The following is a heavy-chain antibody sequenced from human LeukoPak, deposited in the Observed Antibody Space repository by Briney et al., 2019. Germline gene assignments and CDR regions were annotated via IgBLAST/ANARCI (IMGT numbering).Heavy chain of an antibody. CDR3: ARDSGRFYIDY. D-gene: IGHD1-26*01. CDR1: GFTFSSYS. CDR2: ISWGSNVI. V-gene: IGHV3-48*01. J-gene: IGHJ4*02. Sequence: QSGGSLRLSCTASGFTFSSYSMNWVRQAPGKGLEWLSYISWGSNVIYYADSVKGRFTTSRDDAKNSLYLQINSLRADDTAIYYCARDSGRFYIDYWGQGTLVTVSS.